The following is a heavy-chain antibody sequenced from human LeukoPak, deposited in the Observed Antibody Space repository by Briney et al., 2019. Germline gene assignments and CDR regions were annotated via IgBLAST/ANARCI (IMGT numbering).Heavy chain of an antibody. J-gene: IGHJ4*02. V-gene: IGHV3-30*02. D-gene: IGHD1-20*01. CDR2: IRYDGSNK. CDR1: GFTFSSYG. Sequence: GGSLRLSCAASGFTFSSYGMHWVRQAPGKGLEWVAFIRYDGSNKYYADSVKGRFTISRDNSKNTLYLQMNSLRAEDTAVYYCAKLNWRSGSYLDYWGQGTLVTVSS. CDR3: AKLNWRSGSYLDY.